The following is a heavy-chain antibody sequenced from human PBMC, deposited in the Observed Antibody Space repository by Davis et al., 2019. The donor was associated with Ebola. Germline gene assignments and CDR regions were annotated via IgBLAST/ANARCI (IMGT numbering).Heavy chain of an antibody. CDR1: GYSFTSYW. J-gene: IGHJ3*02. CDR3: ARPFYSSSPGAFDI. V-gene: IGHV5-51*01. CDR2: IYPGDSDT. D-gene: IGHD6-13*01. Sequence: KVSCKGSGYSFTSYWIGWVRQMPGKGLEWMGIIYPGDSDTRYSPSFQGQVTISADKSISTAYLQWSSLKASDTAMYYCARPFYSSSPGAFDIWGQGTMVTVSS.